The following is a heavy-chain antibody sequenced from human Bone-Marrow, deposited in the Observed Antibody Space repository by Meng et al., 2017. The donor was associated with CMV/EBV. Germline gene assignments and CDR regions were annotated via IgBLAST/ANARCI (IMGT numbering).Heavy chain of an antibody. CDR2: INHSGST. CDR3: ATVSPNYYGSGSPPVAPARFDS. D-gene: IGHD3-10*01. Sequence: SETLSLTCAVYGGSFSGYYWSWIRQPPGKGLEWIGEINHSGSTNYNPSLKSRVTISVDTSKNQFSLKLISVTAADTAVYYCATVSPNYYGSGSPPVAPARFDSWGQGTLVTVSS. J-gene: IGHJ4*02. V-gene: IGHV4-34*01. CDR1: GGSFSGYY.